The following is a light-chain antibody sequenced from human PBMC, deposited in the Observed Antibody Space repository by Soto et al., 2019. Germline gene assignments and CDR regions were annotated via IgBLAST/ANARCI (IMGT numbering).Light chain of an antibody. Sequence: QSVLTQPPSVSGAPGQRATISCTGSRSNIGAGYDVHWYQQLPGTAPKLLIYANNIRPSGVPGRFSGSKSGTSASLAITGLQAEDEADYYCQSYDSSLSGYVFGTGTKVTVL. CDR3: QSYDSSLSGYV. CDR1: RSNIGAGYD. V-gene: IGLV1-40*01. CDR2: ANN. J-gene: IGLJ1*01.